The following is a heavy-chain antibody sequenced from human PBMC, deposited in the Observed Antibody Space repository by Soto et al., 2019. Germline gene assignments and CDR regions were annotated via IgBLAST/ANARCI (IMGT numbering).Heavy chain of an antibody. CDR2: IYNDGTS. J-gene: IGHJ4*02. CDR1: GFSVSIRY. D-gene: IGHD6-19*01. V-gene: IGHV3-66*01. Sequence: EVQLVESGGGLVQPGGSLRLSCAASGFSVSIRYMTWVRQAPGKGLEWVSVIYNDGTSYYADSVKGRFTISRDNSKNTLYLQTSSLRVEDTAVYYCVRVDWAGSKRGYFDFWGQGTLVTVSS. CDR3: VRVDWAGSKRGYFDF.